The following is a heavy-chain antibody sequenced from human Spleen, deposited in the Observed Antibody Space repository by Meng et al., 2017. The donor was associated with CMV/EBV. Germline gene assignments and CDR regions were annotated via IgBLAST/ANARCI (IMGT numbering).Heavy chain of an antibody. CDR3: ASPTPTGNYYYGMDV. V-gene: IGHV3-21*01. CDR2: ISSSSTYI. CDR1: GFTFRSYS. J-gene: IGHJ6*02. D-gene: IGHD7-27*01. Sequence: GGSLRLSFAASGFTFRSYSMNWVRQAPGKGLEWVSSISSSSTYIYYADSVKGRFTISRDNAKNSLYLQMNSLRAEDTAVYYCASPTPTGNYYYGMDVWGQGTTVTVSS.